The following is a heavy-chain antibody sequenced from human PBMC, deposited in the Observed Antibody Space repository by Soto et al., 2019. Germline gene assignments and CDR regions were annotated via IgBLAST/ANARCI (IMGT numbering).Heavy chain of an antibody. V-gene: IGHV1-8*01. CDR3: ARVPISVVQAATDAFDI. CDR1: GYTFTSYD. CDR2: MNPNSGNT. Sequence: GASVKVSCKASGYTFTSYDINWVRQATGQGLEWMGWMNPNSGNTGYAQKFQGRVTMTRNTSITTAYMELSSLRSEHTAVYYCARVPISVVQAATDAFDIWGQXSMVTVSS. J-gene: IGHJ3*02. D-gene: IGHD2-2*01.